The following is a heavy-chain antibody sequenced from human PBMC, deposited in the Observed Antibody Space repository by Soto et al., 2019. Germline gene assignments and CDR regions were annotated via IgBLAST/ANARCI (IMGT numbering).Heavy chain of an antibody. Sequence: PSETRSRTCSVSGDSISTVDYFWAGIRQPPGQALEYIGYIYKSTTTYYNPSFESRVAISLDTSKSQFSLTVTSVTAADTAVYFCARGRYCLTGRCFPNWFDSWGQGTLVTVSS. D-gene: IGHD2-15*01. CDR1: GDSISTVDYF. CDR3: ARGRYCLTGRCFPNWFDS. J-gene: IGHJ5*01. V-gene: IGHV4-30-4*01. CDR2: IYKSTTT.